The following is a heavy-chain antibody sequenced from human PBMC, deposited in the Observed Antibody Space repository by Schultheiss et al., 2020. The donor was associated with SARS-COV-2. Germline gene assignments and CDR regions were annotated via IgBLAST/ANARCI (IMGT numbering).Heavy chain of an antibody. J-gene: IGHJ4*02. CDR3: ARLRHYYDSSGFDY. D-gene: IGHD3-22*01. CDR1: GGTFSSYA. V-gene: IGHV1-69*01. CDR2: IITIFGTA. Sequence: KISCKASGGTFSSYAISWVRQAPGQGLEWMGGIITIFGTANYAQKFQGRVTITADESTSTAYMELSSLRSEDTAVYYCARLRHYYDSSGFDYWGQGTLVTVSS.